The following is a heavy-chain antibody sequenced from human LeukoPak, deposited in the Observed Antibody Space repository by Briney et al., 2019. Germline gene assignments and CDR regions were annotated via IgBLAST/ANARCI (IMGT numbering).Heavy chain of an antibody. CDR1: GGSISRYY. D-gene: IGHD2-8*02. J-gene: IGHJ4*02. CDR3: AGRLSGNSRDTGASYRMSYFDY. Sequence: SSETLSLTCTVSGGSISRYYWTWIRQPPGKGLEWIGYIYYSGSSNYNPSLKSRVTISVDTSKNQFSLKLSSVTAADTAVYYCAGRLSGNSRDTGASYRMSYFDYWGQGALVTVSS. CDR2: IYYSGSS. V-gene: IGHV4-59*01.